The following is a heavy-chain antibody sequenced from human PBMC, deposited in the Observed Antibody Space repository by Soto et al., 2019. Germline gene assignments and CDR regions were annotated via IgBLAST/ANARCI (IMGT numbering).Heavy chain of an antibody. Sequence: GGSLRLSCAASGFTFSSYGMHWVRQAPGKGLEWVAVIWYDGSNKYYADSVKGRFTISRDNSKNTLYLQMNSLRAEDTAVYYCARDVSVFLSAQFDYWGQGTLVTVSS. J-gene: IGHJ4*02. CDR1: GFTFSSYG. CDR3: ARDVSVFLSAQFDY. CDR2: IWYDGSNK. V-gene: IGHV3-33*01.